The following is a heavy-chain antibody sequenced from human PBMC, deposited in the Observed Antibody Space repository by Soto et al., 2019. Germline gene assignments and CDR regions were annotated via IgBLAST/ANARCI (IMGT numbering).Heavy chain of an antibody. Sequence: LETLSLTCTVSGASIISHHWIWMRQPPGKGLEWVGYIYYSETTNYNPSLKSRVTISVDTSKNQFSLNLSSVTAADTAIYYCARLSATVALDYWGQGILVTVSS. V-gene: IGHV4-59*08. CDR1: GASIISHH. D-gene: IGHD4-17*01. CDR2: IYYSETT. CDR3: ARLSATVALDY. J-gene: IGHJ4*02.